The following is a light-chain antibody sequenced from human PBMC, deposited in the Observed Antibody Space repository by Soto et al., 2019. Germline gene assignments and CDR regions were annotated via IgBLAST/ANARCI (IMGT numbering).Light chain of an antibody. CDR1: QSVLHRSKRKNY. V-gene: IGKV4-1*01. J-gene: IGKJ1*01. CDR3: QQYYSGRT. Sequence: DIVMTQSPDSLAVSLGERTTINCRSSQSVLHRSKRKNYLAWYQQKAGQPPKLLISWASTRESGVPDRFSGSGSGTDFTLTISSLQAEDVATYYCQQYYSGRTFGQGNKVDI. CDR2: WAS.